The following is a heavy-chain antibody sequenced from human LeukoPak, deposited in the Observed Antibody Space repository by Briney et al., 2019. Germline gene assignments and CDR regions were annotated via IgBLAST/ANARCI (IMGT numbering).Heavy chain of an antibody. Sequence: PGGSLRLSCAASGFIFTNYFMSWVRQAPGKGLEWIGYIYYSGSTNYNPSLKSRVTISVDTSKNQFSLKLSSVTAADTAVYYCARTHRGYSYGYGFDYWGQGTLVTVSS. CDR3: ARTHRGYSYGYGFDY. V-gene: IGHV4-59*01. D-gene: IGHD5-18*01. CDR2: IYYSGST. CDR1: GFIFTNYF. J-gene: IGHJ4*02.